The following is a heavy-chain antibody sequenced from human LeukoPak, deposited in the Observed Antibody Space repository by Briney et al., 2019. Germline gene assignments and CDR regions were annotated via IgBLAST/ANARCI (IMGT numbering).Heavy chain of an antibody. J-gene: IGHJ5*02. D-gene: IGHD5-18*01. CDR1: GVSFSGYY. CDR3: ARGRRGYSYGYLSNYFDP. CDR2: INHSGST. V-gene: IGHV4-34*01. Sequence: PSETLSLTCAVYGVSFSGYYWSWIRQPPGKGLEWIGEINHSGSTNYNPSLKSRVTISVDTSKNQFSLKLSSVTAADTAVYYCARGRRGYSYGYLSNYFDPWGQGTLVTVSS.